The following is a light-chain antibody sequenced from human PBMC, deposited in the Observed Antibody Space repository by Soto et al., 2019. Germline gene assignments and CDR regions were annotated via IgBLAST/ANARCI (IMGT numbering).Light chain of an antibody. J-gene: IGLJ2*01. CDR1: SSDVGGYNY. V-gene: IGLV2-8*01. CDR2: EVS. CDR3: SSYAGSNNLV. Sequence: QSALTQPPSASGSPGQSVTISCTGTSSDVGGYNYVSWYQQHPGKAPKLMIYEVSKRPSGVPDRFSGSKSCNTASLTVSGLQAEDEADYYCSSYAGSNNLVFAGGTQLTVL.